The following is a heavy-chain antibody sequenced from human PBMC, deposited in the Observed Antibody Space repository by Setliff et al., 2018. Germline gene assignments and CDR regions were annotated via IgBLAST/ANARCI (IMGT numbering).Heavy chain of an antibody. V-gene: IGHV1-69*05. J-gene: IGHJ6*03. D-gene: IGHD5-18*01. CDR3: AREGVDTRSSTDYRYYMDV. CDR1: GGTFSSYG. Sequence: SVKVSCKASGGTFSSYGISWVRQAPGQGLEWMGGTIPMFGTTNYARKFHGRVTIITDESTSTAYMELSSLTSDDTAVYYCAREGVDTRSSTDYRYYMDVWGQGTTVTVSS. CDR2: TIPMFGTT.